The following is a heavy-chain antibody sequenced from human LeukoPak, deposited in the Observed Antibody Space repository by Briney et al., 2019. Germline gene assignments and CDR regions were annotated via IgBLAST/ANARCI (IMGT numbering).Heavy chain of an antibody. CDR2: VTHSGSA. V-gene: IGHV4-34*01. D-gene: IGHD5-24*01. J-gene: IGHJ5*02. Sequence: KTSETLSLTCAVYGGSFSGYYWSWIRQPPGKGLEWIGEVTHSGSANYNPSLRGQVTISVDTSKNQFSLKLSSVTAADTAVYYCARTENYIPEDCFDPWGQGTLVTVSS. CDR3: ARTENYIPEDCFDP. CDR1: GGSFSGYY.